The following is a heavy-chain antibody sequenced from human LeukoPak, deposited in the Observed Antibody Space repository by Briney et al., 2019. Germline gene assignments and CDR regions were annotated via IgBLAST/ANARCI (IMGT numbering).Heavy chain of an antibody. J-gene: IGHJ4*02. D-gene: IGHD1-26*01. CDR3: ARDVGASNFDY. Sequence: SETLSLTCNVSLDSIRSFYWSWIRQSAGAGLEWIGRIYTTGKTDYNPSLKSRVTVSVDTSRNQASLKLRSVTAADTAVYYCARDVGASNFDYWGQGILVTVSS. CDR2: IYTTGKT. V-gene: IGHV4-4*07. CDR1: LDSIRSFY.